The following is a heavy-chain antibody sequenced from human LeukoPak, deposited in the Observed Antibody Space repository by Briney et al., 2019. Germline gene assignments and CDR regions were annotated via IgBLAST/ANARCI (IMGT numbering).Heavy chain of an antibody. Sequence: GASVKLSCKAFGYIFTNYDINWVRQATGQGLEWMGWMNPNSGNTGYAQKFQGRVAMTRNTSISTAYMELSSLRSEDTAVYYCARGGTAKSYDSGSYYIGWFDPWGQGTLATVSS. CDR1: GYIFTNYD. V-gene: IGHV1-8*01. CDR2: MNPNSGNT. J-gene: IGHJ5*02. CDR3: ARGGTAKSYDSGSYYIGWFDP. D-gene: IGHD3-10*01.